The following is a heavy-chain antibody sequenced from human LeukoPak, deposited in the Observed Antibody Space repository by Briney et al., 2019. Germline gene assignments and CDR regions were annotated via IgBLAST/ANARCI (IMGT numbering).Heavy chain of an antibody. J-gene: IGHJ1*01. D-gene: IGHD6-13*01. V-gene: IGHV1-2*04. CDR3: ARSIAAAGTAAFQH. CDR2: INPNSGGT. CDR1: GYTFTGYY. Sequence: ASVKVSCKASGYTFTGYYMHWVRQAPGQGLEWMGWINPNSGGTNYAQKFQGWVTMTRDTSISTAYVELSRLRSDDTAVYYCARSIAAAGTAAFQHWGQGTLVTVSS.